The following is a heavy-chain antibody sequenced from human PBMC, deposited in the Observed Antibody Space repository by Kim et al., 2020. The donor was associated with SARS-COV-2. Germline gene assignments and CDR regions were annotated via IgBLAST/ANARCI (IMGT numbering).Heavy chain of an antibody. J-gene: IGHJ4*02. CDR1: GGSISSGGYY. Sequence: SETLSLTCTVSGGSISSGGYYWSWIRQHPGKGLEWIGYIYYSGSTYYNPSLKSRVTISVDTSKNQFSLKLSSVTAADTAVYYCARGYSGYDYDYWGQGTLVTVSS. CDR3: ARGYSGYDYDY. V-gene: IGHV4-31*03. D-gene: IGHD5-12*01. CDR2: IYYSGST.